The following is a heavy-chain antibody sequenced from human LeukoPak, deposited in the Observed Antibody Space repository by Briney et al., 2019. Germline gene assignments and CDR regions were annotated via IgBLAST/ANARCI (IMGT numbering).Heavy chain of an antibody. Sequence: VASVKVSCKASGYTFTGYYMHWVRQAPGQGLEWMGWINPNSGGTNYAQKFQGRVTMTRDTSISTAYMELSRLRSDDTAVYYCASYRGNGDFYYYYYYMDVWGKGTTVTISS. D-gene: IGHD4-17*01. V-gene: IGHV1-2*02. CDR1: GYTFTGYY. CDR3: ASYRGNGDFYYYYYYMDV. J-gene: IGHJ6*03. CDR2: INPNSGGT.